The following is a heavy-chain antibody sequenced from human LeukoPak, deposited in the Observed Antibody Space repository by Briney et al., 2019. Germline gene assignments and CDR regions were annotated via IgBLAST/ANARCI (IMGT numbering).Heavy chain of an antibody. CDR1: GFTFSNFA. CDR2: ISGSGDTT. V-gene: IGHV3-23*01. CDR3: AKDLKGGSWAYYFDY. D-gene: IGHD2-15*01. J-gene: IGHJ4*02. Sequence: PGGSLRLSCAASGFTFSNFAMSWVRQAPGKGLEWVSAISGSGDTTYYADSVKGRFTISRDNSKNTLYLQMNSPRAEDTAVYYCAKDLKGGSWAYYFDYWGQGTLVTVSS.